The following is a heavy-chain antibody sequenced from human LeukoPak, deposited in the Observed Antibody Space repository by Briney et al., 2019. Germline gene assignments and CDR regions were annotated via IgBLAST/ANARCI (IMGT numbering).Heavy chain of an antibody. J-gene: IGHJ4*02. CDR3: AKEGSSGYYYRNPFDY. D-gene: IGHD3-22*01. Sequence: PGGSLRLSCAASGFTFSSYAMSWVRQAPGNGLEWVSAISGSGGSTYYADSVKGRFTISRDNSKNTLYLQMNSLRAEDTAVYYCAKEGSSGYYYRNPFDYWGQGTLVTVSS. CDR2: ISGSGGST. V-gene: IGHV3-23*01. CDR1: GFTFSSYA.